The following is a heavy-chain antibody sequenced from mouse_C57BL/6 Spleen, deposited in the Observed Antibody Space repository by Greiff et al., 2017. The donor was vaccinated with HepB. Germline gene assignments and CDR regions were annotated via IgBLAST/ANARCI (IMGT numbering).Heavy chain of an antibody. CDR3: ARSHYYGSSSYYFDY. Sequence: VQLQQSGPELVKPGASVKISCKASGYAFSSSWMNWVKQRPGKGLEWIGRIDPGDGDTNYNGKFKGKATLTADKSSSTAYMQLSSLTSEDSAVYFCARSHYYGSSSYYFDYWGQGTTLTVSS. J-gene: IGHJ2*01. D-gene: IGHD1-1*01. V-gene: IGHV1-82*01. CDR1: GYAFSSSW. CDR2: IDPGDGDT.